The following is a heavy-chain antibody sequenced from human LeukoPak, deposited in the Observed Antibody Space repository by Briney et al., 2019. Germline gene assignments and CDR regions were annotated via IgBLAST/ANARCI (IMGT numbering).Heavy chain of an antibody. CDR3: AKGSSNWYYYYYMDA. CDR1: GGSISSSSYY. D-gene: IGHD6-13*01. Sequence: ASETLSLTCTVSGGSISSSSYYWGWIRQPPGKGLEWIGSIYYSGSTYYNPSLKSRVTISVDTSKNQFSLKLSSVTAADTAVYYCAKGSSNWYYYYYMDAWGKGTTVTVSS. J-gene: IGHJ6*03. CDR2: IYYSGST. V-gene: IGHV4-39*07.